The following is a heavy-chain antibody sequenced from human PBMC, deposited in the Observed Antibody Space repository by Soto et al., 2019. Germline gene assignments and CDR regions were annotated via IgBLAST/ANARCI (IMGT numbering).Heavy chain of an antibody. D-gene: IGHD3-10*01. CDR2: ISSSRSYI. CDR1: GFTFSSYS. Sequence: GGSLRLSCAASGFTFSSYSMNWVRQTPGKWLEWVSSISSSRSYIYYADSVKGRFTISRDNAKNSLYMQMNSLRAEDTAVYYCARDFKGSYFYFDYWGQGTLVTASS. CDR3: ARDFKGSYFYFDY. J-gene: IGHJ4*02. V-gene: IGHV3-21*01.